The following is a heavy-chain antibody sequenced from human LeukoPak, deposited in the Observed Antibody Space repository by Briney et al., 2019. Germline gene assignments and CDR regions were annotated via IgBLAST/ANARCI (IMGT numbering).Heavy chain of an antibody. CDR1: LYTLTNHD. CDR2: MNPSSANP. Sequence: ASVPVSCQSSLYTLTNHDINWVRQATAEGLEWMGRMNPSSANPGYGGKCQGSVTITRNTSISTAYMELSSLRSEDTAGYYCARGRSRETSFDPWGQGTLVTVSS. CDR3: ARGRSRETSFDP. V-gene: IGHV1-8*03. J-gene: IGHJ5*02.